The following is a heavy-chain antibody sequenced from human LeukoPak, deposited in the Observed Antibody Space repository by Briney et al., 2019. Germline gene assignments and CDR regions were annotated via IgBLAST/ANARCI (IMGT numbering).Heavy chain of an antibody. D-gene: IGHD2-15*01. CDR1: GGSFSGYY. CDR2: INHSGST. J-gene: IGHJ4*02. V-gene: IGHV4-34*01. CDR3: ARGLRRGVVAAKFRFDY. Sequence: SETLSLTCAVYGGSFSGYYWSWIRQPPGKGLEWIGEINHSGSTNYNPSLKSRVTISVDTSKNQFSLKLSSVTAADTAVYYYARGLRRGVVAAKFRFDYWGQGTLVTVSS.